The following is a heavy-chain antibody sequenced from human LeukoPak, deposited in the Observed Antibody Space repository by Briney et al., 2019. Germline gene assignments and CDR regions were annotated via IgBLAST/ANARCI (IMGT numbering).Heavy chain of an antibody. V-gene: IGHV3-23*01. CDR2: ISGSGGST. J-gene: IGHJ4*02. Sequence: PGGSLRLSCAASGFTFSSYAMSWVRQAPGKGLEWVSAISGSGGSTYYADSVKGRFTISRDNSKNTLYLQMNSLRAEDTAVCYCAKGLIYSYGLFDYWGQGTLVTVSS. CDR1: GFTFSSYA. CDR3: AKGLIYSYGLFDY. D-gene: IGHD5-18*01.